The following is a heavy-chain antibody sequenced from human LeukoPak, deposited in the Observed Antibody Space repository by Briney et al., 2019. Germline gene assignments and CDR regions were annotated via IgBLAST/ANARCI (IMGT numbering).Heavy chain of an antibody. D-gene: IGHD1-1*01. J-gene: IGHJ4*02. CDR1: GGSISNNNYY. Sequence: SETLSLTCTVSGGSISNNNYYWAWIRQPPGKGLECIGSIYYSGSPYYNPSLKSRVTISVDTSKNQFSLGLSSVTAADTAVYYCATWRTAKTGFDYWGQGTLVTVSS. CDR2: IYYSGSP. V-gene: IGHV4-39*01. CDR3: ATWRTAKTGFDY.